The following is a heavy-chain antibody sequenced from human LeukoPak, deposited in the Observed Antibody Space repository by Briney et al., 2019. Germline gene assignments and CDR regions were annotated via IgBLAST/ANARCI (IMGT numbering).Heavy chain of an antibody. Sequence: GESLKISCKGSGYIFTTYWIGWVRQMPGKGLEWMGIIFPGDSDTRYSPSFQGQVTISADKSISTAYLQWSSLKASDTAMYYCARYYYDSSGTMDYWGQGTLVTVSS. V-gene: IGHV5-51*01. CDR2: IFPGDSDT. CDR1: GYIFTTYW. CDR3: ARYYYDSSGTMDY. J-gene: IGHJ4*02. D-gene: IGHD3-22*01.